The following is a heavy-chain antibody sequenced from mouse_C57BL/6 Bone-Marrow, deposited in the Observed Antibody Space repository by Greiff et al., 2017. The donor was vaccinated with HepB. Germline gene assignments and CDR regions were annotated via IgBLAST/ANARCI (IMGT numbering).Heavy chain of an antibody. V-gene: IGHV5-4*01. CDR1: GFTFSSYA. D-gene: IGHD4-1*01. CDR2: ISDGGSYT. Sequence: EVNVVESGGGLVKPGGSLKLSCAASGFTFSSYAMSWVRQTPEKRLEWVATISDGGSYTYYPDNVKGRFTISRDNAKNNLYLQMSHLKSEDTAMYYCARDRGGTGPAWFAYWGQGTLVTVSA. J-gene: IGHJ3*01. CDR3: ARDRGGTGPAWFAY.